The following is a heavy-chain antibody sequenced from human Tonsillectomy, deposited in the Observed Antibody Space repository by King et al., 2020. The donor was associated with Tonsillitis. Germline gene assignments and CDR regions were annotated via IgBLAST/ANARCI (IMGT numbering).Heavy chain of an antibody. CDR1: GGSISSSSYY. CDR3: ARPSIAASFDAFDI. D-gene: IGHD6-13*01. V-gene: IGHV4-39*01. Sequence: QLQESGPGLVKPSETLSLTCTVSGGSISSSSYYWGWIRQPPGKGLEWIGSIYYSGSTYYNPSLKSRVTISVETSKNQFSLKLTSVTAADPAVYYCARPSIAASFDAFDIWGQGTMVTVSS. J-gene: IGHJ3*02. CDR2: IYYSGST.